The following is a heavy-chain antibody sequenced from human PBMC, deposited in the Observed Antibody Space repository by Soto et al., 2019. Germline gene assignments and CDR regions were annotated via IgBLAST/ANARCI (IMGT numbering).Heavy chain of an antibody. CDR1: GGSISSSNW. J-gene: IGHJ5*02. V-gene: IGHV4-4*02. CDR3: ARDNHGSGSDYSYNWFDP. CDR2: IYHSGST. Sequence: SETLSLTCAVSGGSISSSNWWSWVRQPPGKGLEWIGEIYHSGSTNYNPSLKSRVTISVDKSKNQFSLKLSSVTAADTAVYYCARDNHGSGSDYSYNWFDPWGQGTLVTVSS. D-gene: IGHD3-10*01.